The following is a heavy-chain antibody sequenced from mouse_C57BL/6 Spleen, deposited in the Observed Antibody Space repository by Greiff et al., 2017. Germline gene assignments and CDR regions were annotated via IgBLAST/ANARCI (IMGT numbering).Heavy chain of an antibody. V-gene: IGHV5-6*01. CDR1: GFTFSSYG. J-gene: IGHJ2*01. D-gene: IGHD2-3*01. Sequence: EVKLMESGGDLVKPGGSLKLSCAASGFTFSSYGMSWVRQTPDKRLEWVATISSGGSYTYYPDSVKGRFTISRDNAKNTLYLQLSSLKSEDTAMYYCARQGNDPYYFDDWGQGTTLTVSS. CDR3: ARQGNDPYYFDD. CDR2: ISSGGSYT.